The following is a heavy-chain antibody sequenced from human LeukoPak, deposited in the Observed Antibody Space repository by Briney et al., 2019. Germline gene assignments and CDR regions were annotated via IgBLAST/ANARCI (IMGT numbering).Heavy chain of an antibody. D-gene: IGHD6-13*01. CDR3: ARGGYSTSWAAFDI. Sequence: SETLSLTCTVSGGSISSGDNYWGWIRQPPGKGLEWIGYIYYSGRTYYNPSLKSRVTISVDTSKNQFSLKLRSVTASDTAVYFCARGGYSTSWAAFDIWGQGTMVTVSS. CDR1: GGSISSGDNY. J-gene: IGHJ3*02. CDR2: IYYSGRT. V-gene: IGHV4-30-4*01.